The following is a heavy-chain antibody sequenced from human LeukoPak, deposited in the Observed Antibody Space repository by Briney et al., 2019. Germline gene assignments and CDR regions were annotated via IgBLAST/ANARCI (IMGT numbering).Heavy chain of an antibody. J-gene: IGHJ4*02. CDR2: ISGSGGST. Sequence: GGSLRLSCAASGFTFSSYAMSWVRQAPGKGLEWVSAISGSGGSTYYADSVKGRFTISRDNSKNTLYLQMNSLRAEDTAVYYCAKAIESPYYDFWSGYYFLLDYWGQGTLVTVSS. CDR3: AKAIESPYYDFWSGYYFLLDY. D-gene: IGHD3-3*01. CDR1: GFTFSSYA. V-gene: IGHV3-23*01.